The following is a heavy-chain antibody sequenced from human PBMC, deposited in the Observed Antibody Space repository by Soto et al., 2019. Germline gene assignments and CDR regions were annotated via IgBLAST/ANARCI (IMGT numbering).Heavy chain of an antibody. CDR1: GFTFSSYG. V-gene: IGHV3-30*18. CDR3: AKSDGDYRGWFHY. Sequence: QVRLVESGGGVVQPGRSLRLSCAASGFTFSSYGMHWVRQAPGKGLEWVAVISYDGSNKYYADSVKGRFTISRDNSKNTLYLQMNSLRAEDTAVYYCAKSDGDYRGWFHYWGQGTLVTVSS. CDR2: ISYDGSNK. D-gene: IGHD4-17*01. J-gene: IGHJ4*02.